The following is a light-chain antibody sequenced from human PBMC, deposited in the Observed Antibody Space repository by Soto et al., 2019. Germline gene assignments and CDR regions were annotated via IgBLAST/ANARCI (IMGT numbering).Light chain of an antibody. V-gene: IGKV3-11*01. CDR3: QQRSNWPIT. J-gene: IGKJ5*01. CDR2: DAS. CDR1: QSVSNNY. Sequence: EIVLTPSPGTLSLSPVARAPLSCRASQSVSNNYLAWYQQKPGQAPRLLIYDASSRPTDIPARFSGSGSGADFTLTISSLEPEEFALDYCQQRSNWPITFGQGTRLEIK.